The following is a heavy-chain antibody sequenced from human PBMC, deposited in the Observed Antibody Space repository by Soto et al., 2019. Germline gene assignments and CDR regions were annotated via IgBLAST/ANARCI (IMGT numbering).Heavy chain of an antibody. CDR3: ARDRLGYSYGNYYGMDV. CDR1: GFTFSSYS. D-gene: IGHD5-18*01. Sequence: PGGSLRLSCAASGFTFSSYSMNWVRQAPGKGLEWVSYISSSSSTIYYADSVKGRFTISRDNAKNSLYLQMNSLRAEDTAVYYCARDRLGYSYGNYYGMDVWGQGTTVTVSS. CDR2: ISSSSSTI. J-gene: IGHJ6*02. V-gene: IGHV3-48*01.